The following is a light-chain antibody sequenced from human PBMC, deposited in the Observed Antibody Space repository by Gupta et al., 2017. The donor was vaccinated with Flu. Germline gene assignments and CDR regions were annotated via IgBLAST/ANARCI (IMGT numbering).Light chain of an antibody. J-gene: IGLJ2*01. CDR3: MRYRGSGVA. CDR1: SGSVSTSYY. V-gene: IGLV8-61*01. CDR2: STN. Sequence: GTATLTCGLSSGSVSTSYYPSRYQQTPGQAPRILIYSTNTRASGVPDRFSGSILGNKAALTITGAQADDESDYYCMRYRGSGVAFGGGTKLTVL.